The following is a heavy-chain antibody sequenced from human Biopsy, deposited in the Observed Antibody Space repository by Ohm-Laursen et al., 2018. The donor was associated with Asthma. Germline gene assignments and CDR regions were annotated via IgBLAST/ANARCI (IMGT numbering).Heavy chain of an antibody. CDR3: GRDMGGFGSGWFPVEF. V-gene: IGHV6-1*01. CDR1: GDSVSSNSAT. D-gene: IGHD6-19*01. CDR2: TYYRSKWYN. Sequence: QTLSLTCAVSGDSVSSNSATWNWIRQSPSRGLEWLGRTYYRSKWYNDYAVSVKSRMTINPDTSKNHFSLQLNSVTPEDTALYHCGRDMGGFGSGWFPVEFWGQGTLVTVSS. J-gene: IGHJ4*02.